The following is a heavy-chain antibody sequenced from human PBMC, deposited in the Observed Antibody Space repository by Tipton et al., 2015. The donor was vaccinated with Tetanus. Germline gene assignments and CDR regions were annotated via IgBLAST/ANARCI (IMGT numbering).Heavy chain of an antibody. D-gene: IGHD1-14*01. CDR1: GVSMIDSY. V-gene: IGHV4-4*07. Sequence: TLSLTCTVSGVSMIDSYWNWIRQPAGKGLEWIGRIYSSGTTNYDPSLRGRVTISVDTSKNQFSLKLSSVTAADTAVYYCARGTGDYWGQGTLVTVSS. CDR2: IYSSGTT. CDR3: ARGTGDY. J-gene: IGHJ4*02.